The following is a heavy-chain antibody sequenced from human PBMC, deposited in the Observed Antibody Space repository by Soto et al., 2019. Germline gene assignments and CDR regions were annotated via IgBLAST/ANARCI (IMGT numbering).Heavy chain of an antibody. D-gene: IGHD3-16*01. J-gene: IGHJ6*02. V-gene: IGHV4-39*01. CDR1: GGSITSSSYY. CDR3: ARRAYGMDV. Sequence: RSLTCTVSGGSITSSSYYWGWIRQPPGEGLEWIGTISYSGISHYTPSLKSRVTMSVDASKKQFSLQLTSVTAADTAIYYCARRAYGMDVWGQGTTVTVSS. CDR2: ISYSGIS.